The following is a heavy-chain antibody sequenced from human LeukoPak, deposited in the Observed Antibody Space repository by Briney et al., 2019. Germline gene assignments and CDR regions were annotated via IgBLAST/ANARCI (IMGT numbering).Heavy chain of an antibody. CDR2: IYYSGST. Sequence: SETLSLTCTVSGGSISSYYWSWIRQPPGKGLEWIGYIYYSGSTNYNPSLKSRVTISVDTSKNQFSLKLSSVTAADTAVYYCAIYSGSPYDAFDIWGQGTMVTVSS. V-gene: IGHV4-59*01. CDR1: GGSISSYY. CDR3: AIYSGSPYDAFDI. D-gene: IGHD1-26*01. J-gene: IGHJ3*02.